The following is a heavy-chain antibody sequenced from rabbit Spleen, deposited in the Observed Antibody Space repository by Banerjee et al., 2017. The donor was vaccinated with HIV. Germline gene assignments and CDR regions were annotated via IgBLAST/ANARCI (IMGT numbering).Heavy chain of an antibody. CDR2: IYADSSSFT. CDR1: GFTISNSYW. CDR3: ARDLTDAIGWNFGW. D-gene: IGHD4-1*01. J-gene: IGHJ4*01. V-gene: IGHV1S45*01. Sequence: EQLEESGGGLVKPEGSLTLTCKASGFTISNSYWICWVRQAPGKGLEWIACIYADSSSFTYYATWAKGRFTISKTSSTTVTLQMTSLTAADTATYFCARDLTDAIGWNFGWWGPGTLVTVS.